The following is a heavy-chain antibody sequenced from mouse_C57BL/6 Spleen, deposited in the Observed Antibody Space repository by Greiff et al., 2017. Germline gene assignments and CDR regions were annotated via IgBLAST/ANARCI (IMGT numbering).Heavy chain of an antibody. CDR3: ARRTRLYAMDY. J-gene: IGHJ4*01. Sequence: QVQLKQPGAELVMPGASVKLSCKASGYTFTSYWMHWVKQRPGQGLEWIGEIDPSDSYTNYNQKFKGKSTLTVDKSSSTAYMQLSSLTSEDSAVYYWARRTRLYAMDYWGQGTSVTVSS. CDR1: GYTFTSYW. V-gene: IGHV1-69*01. CDR2: IDPSDSYT.